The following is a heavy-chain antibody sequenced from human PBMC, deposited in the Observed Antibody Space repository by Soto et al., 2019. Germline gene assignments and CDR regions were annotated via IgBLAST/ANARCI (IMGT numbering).Heavy chain of an antibody. CDR1: GYTFPGHY. J-gene: IGHJ4*02. Sequence: ASVKVSCKACGYTFPGHYMHWVRQAPGQGLEWMGWINPNSGGTNYAQKFQGRVTMTRDTSISTAYMELSRLRSDDTAVYYCARNIAGRPGRTRDYWGQGTLVTVSS. D-gene: IGHD6-6*01. V-gene: IGHV1-2*02. CDR3: ARNIAGRPGRTRDY. CDR2: INPNSGGT.